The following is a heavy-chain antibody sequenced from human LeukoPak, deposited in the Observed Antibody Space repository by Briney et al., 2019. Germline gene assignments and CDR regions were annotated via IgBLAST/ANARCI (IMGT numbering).Heavy chain of an antibody. V-gene: IGHV4-59*11. J-gene: IGHJ6*03. Sequence: SETLSLTCTVSGGSISSHYWSWLRQPPGKGLEWIGYIYYSGSTNYNPSLKSRVTISVDTSKNQFSLKLSSVTAADTAVYYCARLVPADYYYYYMDVWGKGTTVTVSS. CDR2: IYYSGST. CDR3: ARLVPADYYYYYMDV. CDR1: GGSISSHY.